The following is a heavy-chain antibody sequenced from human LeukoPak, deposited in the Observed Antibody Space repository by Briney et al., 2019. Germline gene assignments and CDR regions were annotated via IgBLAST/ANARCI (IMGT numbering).Heavy chain of an antibody. CDR3: AKMKGQRLNDYCMDV. CDR1: GLAFRNFA. Sequence: PGGSLRLSCEASGLAFRNFAMSWVRQAPGKGLEWVSGMTGSGGSSYYADSVKGRSTISRDNAKNALYLQMNSLRADDTALYYCAKMKGQRLNDYCMDVWGKGTTVTVSS. J-gene: IGHJ6*03. V-gene: IGHV3-23*01. CDR2: MTGSGGSS.